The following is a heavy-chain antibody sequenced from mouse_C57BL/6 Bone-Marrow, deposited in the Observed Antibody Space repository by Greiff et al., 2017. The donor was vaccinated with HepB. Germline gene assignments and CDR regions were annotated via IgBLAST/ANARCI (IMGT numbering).Heavy chain of an antibody. J-gene: IGHJ2*01. CDR3: ASFTTVVADYLDY. CDR2: IYPRSGNT. Sequence: QVQLKQSGAELARPGASVKLSCKASGYTFTSYGISWVKQRTGQGLEWIGEIYPRSGNTYYNEKFKGKATLTADKSSSTAYMELRSLTSEDSAVYFCASFTTVVADYLDYWGQGTTLTVSS. D-gene: IGHD1-1*01. V-gene: IGHV1-81*01. CDR1: GYTFTSYG.